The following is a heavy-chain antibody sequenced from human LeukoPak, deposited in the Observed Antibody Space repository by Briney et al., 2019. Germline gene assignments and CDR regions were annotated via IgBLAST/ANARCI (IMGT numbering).Heavy chain of an antibody. CDR2: IKQDGSEK. CDR3: AKDLEWLPHNWFDP. D-gene: IGHD3-3*01. V-gene: IGHV3-7*03. Sequence: PGGSLRLSCAASGFTFSSYWMSWVRQAPGKGVEWVANIKQDGSEKYYVDSVKGQFTISRDNAEKSVYLQMNSLRAEDTAVYYCAKDLEWLPHNWFDPWGQGTLVTVSS. J-gene: IGHJ5*02. CDR1: GFTFSSYW.